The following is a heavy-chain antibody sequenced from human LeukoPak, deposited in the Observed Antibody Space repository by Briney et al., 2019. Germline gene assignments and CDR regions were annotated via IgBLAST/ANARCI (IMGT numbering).Heavy chain of an antibody. Sequence: SETLSLTCTVSGGSIRSYYWGWIRQPPGKGLEWIGSIYYSGSTYYNPSLKSRVTISVDTSKNQFSLKLSSVTAADTAAYYCARQGYGGNQRADFDYWGQGTLVTVSS. CDR3: ARQGYGGNQRADFDY. D-gene: IGHD4-23*01. V-gene: IGHV4-39*01. CDR2: IYYSGST. CDR1: GGSIRSYY. J-gene: IGHJ4*02.